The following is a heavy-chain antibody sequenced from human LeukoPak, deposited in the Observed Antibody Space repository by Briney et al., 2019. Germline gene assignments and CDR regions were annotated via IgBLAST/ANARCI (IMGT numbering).Heavy chain of an antibody. Sequence: PGRSLRLSCAASGITFSSYGMHWVRQAPGKGLEWVAVISYDGSKKYYADSVKGRFTISRDDSKNTLYLQMNSLRAEDTAVYYCAKGIAVAGTWYYYGMDVWGQGTTVTVSS. CDR2: ISYDGSKK. D-gene: IGHD6-19*01. V-gene: IGHV3-30*18. J-gene: IGHJ6*02. CDR1: GITFSSYG. CDR3: AKGIAVAGTWYYYGMDV.